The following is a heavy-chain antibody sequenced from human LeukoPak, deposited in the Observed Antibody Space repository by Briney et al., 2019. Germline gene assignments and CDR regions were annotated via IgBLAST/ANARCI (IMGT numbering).Heavy chain of an antibody. V-gene: IGHV1-69*10. D-gene: IGHD6-6*01. Sequence: ASVKVSCKASGGTFSSYTISWVRQAPGQGLEWMGGIIPILGIANYAQKFQGRVTITADKSTSTAYMELSSLRSEDTAVYYCARGVKTYSSSSPRTLFDYWGQGTLVTVSS. CDR3: ARGVKTYSSSSPRTLFDY. CDR1: GGTFSSYT. J-gene: IGHJ4*02. CDR2: IIPILGIA.